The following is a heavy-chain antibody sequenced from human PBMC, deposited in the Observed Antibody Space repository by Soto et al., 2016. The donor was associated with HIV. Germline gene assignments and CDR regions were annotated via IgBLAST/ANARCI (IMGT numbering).Heavy chain of an antibody. J-gene: IGHJ5*02. V-gene: IGHV3-66*01. CDR1: GFNAGSHY. Sequence: EVQLVESGGGLVRPGGSLRLSCVASGFNAGSHYMTWVRQAPGKGLEWVSIIFSGGLTHYADSVKGRFIISRDNSKNTVFLQMNSLKDEDTAVYFCASLGDPVRGWFDPWGLGTLVTVSS. CDR2: IFSGGLT. CDR3: ASLGDPVRGWFDP. D-gene: IGHD2-21*02.